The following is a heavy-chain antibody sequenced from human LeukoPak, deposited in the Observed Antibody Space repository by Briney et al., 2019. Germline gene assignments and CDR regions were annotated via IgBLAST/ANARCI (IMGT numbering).Heavy chain of an antibody. CDR3: ARHPYYYDSSGYYPPAYYDY. J-gene: IGHJ4*02. Sequence: GESLKISCKGSGYSFTSYWISWVRQMPGKGLEWTGRIDPSDSYTNYSPSFQGHVTISADKSISTAYLQWSSLKASDTAMYYCARHPYYYDSSGYYPPAYYDYWGQGTLVTVSS. CDR1: GYSFTSYW. D-gene: IGHD3-22*01. CDR2: IDPSDSYT. V-gene: IGHV5-10-1*01.